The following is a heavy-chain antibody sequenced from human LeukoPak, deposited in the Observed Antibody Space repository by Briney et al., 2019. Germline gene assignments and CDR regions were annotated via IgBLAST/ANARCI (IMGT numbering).Heavy chain of an antibody. CDR3: AGEELWFGGRDY. J-gene: IGHJ4*02. D-gene: IGHD3-10*01. V-gene: IGHV4-59*01. Sequence: SETLSLTRIHSRGSLINYYWCWIRQPPGKGLEWIGYIYYSGSTNYNPSLKSRVTISVDTSKNQFSLKLSSVTAADTAVYYCAGEELWFGGRDYWGQGTLVTVSS. CDR2: IYYSGST. CDR1: RGSLINYY.